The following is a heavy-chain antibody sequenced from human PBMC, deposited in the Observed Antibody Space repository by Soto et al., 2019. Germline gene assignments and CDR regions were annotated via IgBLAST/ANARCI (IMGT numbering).Heavy chain of an antibody. CDR2: IYYSGST. CDR3: ARRYGSAIDY. J-gene: IGHJ4*02. Sequence: PSETLSLTCTVSSGSISSYYWSWIRQPPGKGLEWIGYIYYSGSTNYNPSLKSRVTISVDTSKNQFSLKLSSVTAADTAVYYCARRYGSAIDYWGQGTLVTVSS. V-gene: IGHV4-59*01. D-gene: IGHD1-26*01. CDR1: SGSISSYY.